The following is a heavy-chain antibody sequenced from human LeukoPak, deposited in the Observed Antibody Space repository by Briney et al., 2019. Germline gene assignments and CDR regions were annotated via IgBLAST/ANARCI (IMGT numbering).Heavy chain of an antibody. Sequence: ASVKVSCKISEYSLSDLSIHWVRETPGEGLEWMGGFDSENNKMVYSQKFQGRHTLTEDTSADTAYMELTSLRSEDTAVYFCATDRVYRSSGRSWGFFDYWGQGTLVIVSS. V-gene: IGHV1-24*01. CDR1: EYSLSDLS. CDR3: ATDRVYRSSGRSWGFFDY. D-gene: IGHD6-19*01. CDR2: FDSENNKM. J-gene: IGHJ4*02.